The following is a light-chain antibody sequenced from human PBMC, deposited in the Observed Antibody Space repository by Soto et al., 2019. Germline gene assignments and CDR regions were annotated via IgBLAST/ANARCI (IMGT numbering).Light chain of an antibody. CDR3: HQYGSSPRT. CDR2: GAS. V-gene: IGKV3-20*01. J-gene: IGKJ1*01. Sequence: EIVLTQSAGTLTLCPGDRATLSCRASQSVSSNFLAWYQQKPGQAPRLLIYGASIRATGIPDRFSGSGSGTDFTLTIRRLEPEDFAMYFCHQYGSSPRTFGQGTKVEIK. CDR1: QSVSSNF.